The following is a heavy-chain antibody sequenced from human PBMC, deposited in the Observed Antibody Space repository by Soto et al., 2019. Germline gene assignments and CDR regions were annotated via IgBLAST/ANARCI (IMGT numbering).Heavy chain of an antibody. CDR1: GYTFSDYY. V-gene: IGHV1-2*02. J-gene: IGHJ3*01. Sequence: QVHLVQSGAEVKKPGTSVKVSCKTSGYTFSDYYIHWVRQAPGQGLEWMGRINCDSGGTTYPQKFQGRVTMTRDTSITTVYMDLSRLTSNDTAVYYCTIDLVGYDAFDVWGRGTLVAVSP. D-gene: IGHD5-12*01. CDR2: INCDSGGT. CDR3: TIDLVGYDAFDV.